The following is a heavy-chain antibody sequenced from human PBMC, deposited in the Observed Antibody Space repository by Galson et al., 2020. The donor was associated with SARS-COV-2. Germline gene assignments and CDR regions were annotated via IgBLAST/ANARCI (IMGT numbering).Heavy chain of an antibody. CDR3: ARDRDRLAVADC. CDR2: MHYSGST. V-gene: IGHV4-39*07. Sequence: SETLSLTCSVSGGSISSSGYYWDWIRQSPGKGLEWIGSMHYSGSTYYNPSLERRVTISVDTSKNQFSLKLNSVSAADTAVYYCARDRDRLAVADCWGQGTLVTVSS. D-gene: IGHD6-19*01. CDR1: GGSISSSGYY. J-gene: IGHJ4*02.